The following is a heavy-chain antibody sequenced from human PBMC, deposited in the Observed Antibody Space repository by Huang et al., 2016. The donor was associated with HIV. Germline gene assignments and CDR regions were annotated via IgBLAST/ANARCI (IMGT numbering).Heavy chain of an antibody. Sequence: QVQLEQWGAGLLKASETLSLTCAVYGGSFSGYYWNWPRQAPGKGRAWVGEINHSGNTNNNPPLKSRVNRSVDTSKSQFSLYLTSLSAADTGTYFCARRYNSRRDYWGRGTLVTVHS. V-gene: IGHV4-34*02. CDR2: INHSGNT. D-gene: IGHD3-22*01. J-gene: IGHJ4*02. CDR1: GGSFSGYY. CDR3: ARRYNSRRDY.